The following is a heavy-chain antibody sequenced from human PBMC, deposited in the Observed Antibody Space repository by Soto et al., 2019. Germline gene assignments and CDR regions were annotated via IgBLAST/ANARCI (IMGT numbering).Heavy chain of an antibody. CDR3: ARDGLWLRSGGLRGSNWFDP. J-gene: IGHJ5*02. D-gene: IGHD5-12*01. CDR1: GYTFASYY. V-gene: IGHV1-46*01. Sequence: GASVKVSCKASGYTFASYYMHWVRQAPGQGLEWMGIINPSGGSTSYAQKFQGRVTMTRDTSTSTVYMELSSLRSEDTAVYYCARDGLWLRSGGLRGSNWFDPWGQGTLVTVSS. CDR2: INPSGGST.